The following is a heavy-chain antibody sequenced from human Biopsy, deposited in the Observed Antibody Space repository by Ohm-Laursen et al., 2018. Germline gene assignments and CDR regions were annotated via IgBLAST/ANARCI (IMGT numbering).Heavy chain of an antibody. CDR3: AADINVWNVNY. J-gene: IGHJ4*02. CDR1: GYTLTELS. V-gene: IGHV1-24*01. D-gene: IGHD1-1*01. Sequence: GATVKISCNVSGYTLTELSMHWVRQAPGKGLEWMGGFAPENGKTAYAQNFQARVTMTEDTSTDTAYMELRSLRSEDTAVYYCAADINVWNVNYWGQGTQVTVSS. CDR2: FAPENGKT.